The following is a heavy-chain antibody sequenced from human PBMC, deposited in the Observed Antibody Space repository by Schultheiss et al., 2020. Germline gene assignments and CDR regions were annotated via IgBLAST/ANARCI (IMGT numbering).Heavy chain of an antibody. V-gene: IGHV4-39*01. CDR3: ARLSGTYGRDCDY. CDR1: GGSFSGYY. Sequence: GSLRLSCAVYGGSFSGYYWGWIRQPPEKGLEWIGSIYYSGSTYYNPSLKSRVTISVDTSKNQFSLKLTSVTASDTAVYYCARLSGTYGRDCDYWGQGTLVTVSS. CDR2: IYYSGST. D-gene: IGHD1-26*01. J-gene: IGHJ4*02.